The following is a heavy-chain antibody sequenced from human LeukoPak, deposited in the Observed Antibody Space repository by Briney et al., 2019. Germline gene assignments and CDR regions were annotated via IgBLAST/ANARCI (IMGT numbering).Heavy chain of an antibody. J-gene: IGHJ6*03. V-gene: IGHV1-18*01. CDR3: ARISIPRELLTGGYMAV. CDR1: GYTFTSYG. D-gene: IGHD1-26*01. CDR2: ISAYNGNT. Sequence: GASVKVSCKASGYTFTSYGISWVRQAPGQGLEWMGWISAYNGNTNYAQKLQGRVTMTTDTSTSTAYMELRSLRSDDAAVYYCARISIPRELLTGGYMAVWGKGTTVTVSS.